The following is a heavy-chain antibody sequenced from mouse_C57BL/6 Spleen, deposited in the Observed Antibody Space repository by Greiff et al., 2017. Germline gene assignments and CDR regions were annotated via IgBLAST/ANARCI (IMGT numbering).Heavy chain of an antibody. V-gene: IGHV1-22*01. CDR1: GYTFTDYN. J-gene: IGHJ2*01. Sequence: VQLKQSGPELVKPGASVKMSCKASGYTFTDYNMHWVKQSHGKSLEWIGYINPNNGGTSYNQKFKGKATLTVNKSSSTAYIELRSLTSEDSAVYYCAREGITTVVPDYWGQGTTLTVSS. CDR3: AREGITTVVPDY. CDR2: INPNNGGT. D-gene: IGHD1-1*01.